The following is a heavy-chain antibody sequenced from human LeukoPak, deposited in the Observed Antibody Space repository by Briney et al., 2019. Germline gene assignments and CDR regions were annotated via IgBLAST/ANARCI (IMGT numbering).Heavy chain of an antibody. CDR3: ARPYSSGGYTGYLDY. J-gene: IGHJ4*02. CDR2: IIPIFGTA. Sequence: SVKVSCKPSGGTFSSYAFSWVRQAPGQGLEWMGRIIPIFGTANYAQKFQGRVTITTDESTSTAYMELSSLRSEDTAVYYCARPYSSGGYTGYLDYWGQGTLVSVSS. D-gene: IGHD2-8*02. V-gene: IGHV1-69*05. CDR1: GGTFSSYA.